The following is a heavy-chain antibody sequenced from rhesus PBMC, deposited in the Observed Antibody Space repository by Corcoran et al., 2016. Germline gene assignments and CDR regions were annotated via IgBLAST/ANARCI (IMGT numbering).Heavy chain of an antibody. CDR1: GFSLTTSGMV. CDR3: ARLGNFDY. Sequence: VTLKESGPALVKPTPPLTLTCTFSGFSLTTSGMVVGWLRQPPGTALEWLALIYWDDDKRYSTSLKSRLTISKDTSKNQVVLTMTNMDPVDTATYYCARLGNFDYWGQGVLVTVSS. J-gene: IGHJ4*01. V-gene: IGHV2-174*01. CDR2: IYWDDDK.